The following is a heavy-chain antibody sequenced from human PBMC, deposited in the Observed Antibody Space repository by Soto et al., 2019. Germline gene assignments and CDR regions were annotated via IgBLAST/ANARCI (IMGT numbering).Heavy chain of an antibody. J-gene: IGHJ6*02. CDR3: ARDRGHSSGWYLDV. CDR1: GGSISSPGYY. D-gene: IGHD6-19*01. Sequence: SETLSVTCAVSGGSISSPGYYWTWIRQHPGKGLEWIGYIYYSGGTSYNPSLNSRLAISVDTSKNHFSLKMSSVTAADTAVYYCARDRGHSSGWYLDVWGQGTPVTVSS. V-gene: IGHV4-31*11. CDR2: IYYSGGT.